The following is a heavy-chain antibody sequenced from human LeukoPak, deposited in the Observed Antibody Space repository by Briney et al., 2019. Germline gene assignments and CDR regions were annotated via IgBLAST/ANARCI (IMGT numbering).Heavy chain of an antibody. J-gene: IGHJ4*02. CDR3: AKDWSRWVIHGLDY. CDR1: GFSFSSYG. Sequence: PGGSLRLSCAVSGFSFSSYGMSWVHQTPGKGLEWVSTISVSAATNYADSVKGRFTISRDNSKNTLYLQMNSLRAEDTAVYYCAKDWSRWVIHGLDYWGQGTLVTVSS. CDR2: ISVSAAT. D-gene: IGHD2-21*01. V-gene: IGHV3-23*01.